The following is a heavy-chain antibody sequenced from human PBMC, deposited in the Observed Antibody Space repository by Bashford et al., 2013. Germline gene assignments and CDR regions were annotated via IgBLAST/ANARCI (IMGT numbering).Heavy chain of an antibody. D-gene: IGHD3-3*01. Sequence: ASVKVSCKASGYTFTSYGISWVRQAPGQGLEWMGIINPSGGSTSYAQKFQGRVTMTRDTSTSTVYMELSSLRSEDTAVYYCARDANGFWSGYYDYYYYYMDVWGKGTTVTVSS. CDR2: INPSGGST. CDR1: GYTFTSYG. CDR3: ARDANGFWSGYYDYYYYYMDV. J-gene: IGHJ6*03. V-gene: IGHV1-46*01.